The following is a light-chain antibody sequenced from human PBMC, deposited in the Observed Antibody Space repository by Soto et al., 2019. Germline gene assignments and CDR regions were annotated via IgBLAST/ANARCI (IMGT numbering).Light chain of an antibody. CDR2: DAS. V-gene: IGKV1-5*01. Sequence: DIQMTQSPSTLSASVGDRVTVTCRASQSINTWLAWYQQKPGKAPKLLIDDASSLQSGVPSRFTGRGSGTEFTLTISSLQPDDFATYYCQQYDTYSRTFGQGTKVDIK. CDR1: QSINTW. CDR3: QQYDTYSRT. J-gene: IGKJ1*01.